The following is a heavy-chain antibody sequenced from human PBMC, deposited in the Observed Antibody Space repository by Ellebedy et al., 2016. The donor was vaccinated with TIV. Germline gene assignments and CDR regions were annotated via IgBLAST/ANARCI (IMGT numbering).Heavy chain of an antibody. CDR3: ARGGDDYGDPEFDY. Sequence: SETLSLTCTVSGGSISSYYWSWIRQPPGKGLEWIGHIYYSGTTTYNPSLKSRVTISVDRSKNQFSLKLSSVTAADTAVYYCARGGDDYGDPEFDYWGQGTLVTVSS. CDR2: IYYSGTT. D-gene: IGHD4-17*01. J-gene: IGHJ4*02. CDR1: GGSISSYY. V-gene: IGHV4-59*12.